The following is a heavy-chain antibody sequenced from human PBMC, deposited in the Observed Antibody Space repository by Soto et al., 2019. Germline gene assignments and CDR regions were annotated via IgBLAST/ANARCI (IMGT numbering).Heavy chain of an antibody. J-gene: IGHJ6*02. CDR3: AGAEYGSGSYYATYYYYAMDV. CDR1: GASISSYY. Sequence: SETLSLTCTVSGASISSYYWSWIRQPPGKGLEWLGYILYTGNTNYSPSLKSRVTMSVDTSKNQVSLKLSAVTAADTAVYFCAGAEYGSGSYYATYYYYAMDVSGQGPTVTVFS. CDR2: ILYTGNT. D-gene: IGHD3-10*01. V-gene: IGHV4-59*01.